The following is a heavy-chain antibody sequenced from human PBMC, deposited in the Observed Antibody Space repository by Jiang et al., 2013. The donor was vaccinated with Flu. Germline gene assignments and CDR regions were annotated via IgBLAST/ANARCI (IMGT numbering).Heavy chain of an antibody. V-gene: IGHV1-69*06. CDR3: ARDYDSREPDWFDP. CDR2: IIPIFGTA. J-gene: IGHJ5*02. D-gene: IGHD3-22*01. Sequence: TFSSYAISWVRQAPGQGLEWMGGIIPIFGTANYAQKFQGRVTITADKSTSTAYMELSSLRSEDTAVYYCARDYDSREPDWFDPWGQGTLVTVSS. CDR1: TFSSYA.